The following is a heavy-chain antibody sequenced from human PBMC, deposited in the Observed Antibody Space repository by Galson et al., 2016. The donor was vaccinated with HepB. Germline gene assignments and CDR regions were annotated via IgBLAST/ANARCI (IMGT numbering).Heavy chain of an antibody. Sequence: SLRLSCAASGFTFNTYAMHWVRQAPGKGLEWVALISYDGTDKYYADSVKGRFTISRDNSNNTMYVQMNSLEAEDTALYYCANDVGGPMFGFWGRGTLVTVSS. CDR1: GFTFNTYA. V-gene: IGHV3-30*04. CDR3: ANDVGGPMFGF. D-gene: IGHD3-3*02. J-gene: IGHJ1*01. CDR2: ISYDGTDK.